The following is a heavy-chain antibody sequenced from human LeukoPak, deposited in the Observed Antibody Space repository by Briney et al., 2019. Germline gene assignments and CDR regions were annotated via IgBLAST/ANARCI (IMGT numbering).Heavy chain of an antibody. V-gene: IGHV1-2*02. J-gene: IGHJ4*02. CDR1: GYTFTGYY. CDR2: INPNSGGT. Sequence: ASVKVSCKASGYTFTGYYMHWVRQAPGQGVEWMGWINPNSGGTNYAQKFQGSVTMPRHTSISTAYMELSRLRSDDTAVYYCAVEYSSSYYFDYWGQGTLVTVSS. D-gene: IGHD6-6*01. CDR3: AVEYSSSYYFDY.